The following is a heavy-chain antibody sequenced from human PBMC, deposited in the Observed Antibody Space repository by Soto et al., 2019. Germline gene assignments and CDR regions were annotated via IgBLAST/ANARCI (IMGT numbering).Heavy chain of an antibody. CDR1: GYTFTSYA. CDR3: ARQADYYGSGSYFDY. V-gene: IGHV1-3*01. CDR2: INAGNGNT. Sequence: GASVKVSCKASGYTFTSYAMHWVRQAPGQRLEWMGWINAGNGNTKYSQKFQGRVTITRDTSASTAYMELSSLRSEDTAVYYCARQADYYGSGSYFDYWGQGTLVTVSS. J-gene: IGHJ4*02. D-gene: IGHD3-10*01.